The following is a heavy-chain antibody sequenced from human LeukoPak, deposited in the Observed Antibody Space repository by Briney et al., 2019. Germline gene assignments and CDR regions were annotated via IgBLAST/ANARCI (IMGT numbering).Heavy chain of an antibody. CDR2: VFPDDSDT. V-gene: IGHV5-51*01. Sequence: GESLRISCKASGYRFISHWIGWVRQKPGKGLEWKGIVFPDDSDTRVSPSFQGQVTISVDKSISTAFLQWSSLSASDTAMYYCARRKGYYDTSGYYAFDYWGQGTLVTVSS. CDR1: GYRFISHW. CDR3: ARRKGYYDTSGYYAFDY. J-gene: IGHJ4*02. D-gene: IGHD3-22*01.